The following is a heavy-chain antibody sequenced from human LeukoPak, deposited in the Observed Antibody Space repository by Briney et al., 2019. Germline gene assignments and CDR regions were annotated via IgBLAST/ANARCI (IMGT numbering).Heavy chain of an antibody. CDR2: INHNGST. V-gene: IGHV4-34*01. J-gene: IGHJ5*02. Sequence: SETLSLTCAVYGGSFSGYYWSWIRQPPGKGLEWIGEINHNGSTNYNPSLKSRVTISVDTSKNQFSLKLSSVTAADTAVYYCARRTVTTIKFDPWGQGTLVTVSS. CDR3: ARRTVTTIKFDP. CDR1: GGSFSGYY. D-gene: IGHD4-17*01.